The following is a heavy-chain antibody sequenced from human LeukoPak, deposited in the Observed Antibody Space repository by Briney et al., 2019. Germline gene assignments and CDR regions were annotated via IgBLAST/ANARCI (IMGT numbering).Heavy chain of an antibody. J-gene: IGHJ4*02. CDR1: GGTFSSYA. Sequence: SVKVSCKASGGTFSSYAISWVRQAPGQGLEWMGGIIPIFGTANYAQKFQGRVTITADESTSTVYMELSSLRSEDTAVYYCARRPGSGWNPYYFDYWGQGTLVTVSS. D-gene: IGHD6-19*01. CDR2: IIPIFGTA. CDR3: ARRPGSGWNPYYFDY. V-gene: IGHV1-69*13.